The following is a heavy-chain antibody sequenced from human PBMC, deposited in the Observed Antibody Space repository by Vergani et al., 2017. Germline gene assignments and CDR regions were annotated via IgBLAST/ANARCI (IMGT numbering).Heavy chain of an antibody. CDR2: IFSNDEK. J-gene: IGHJ6*03. V-gene: IGHV2-26*01. CDR1: GFSLSNARMG. CDR3: ARHGYSSGWGLYYYYYYMDV. D-gene: IGHD6-19*01. Sequence: QVTLKESGPVLVKPTETLTLTCTVSGFSLSNARMGVSWIRQPPGKALEWLAHIFSNDEKSYSTSLKSRLTISKDTSKSQVVLTMTNMDPVDTATYYCARHGYSSGWGLYYYYYYMDVWGKGTTVTVSS.